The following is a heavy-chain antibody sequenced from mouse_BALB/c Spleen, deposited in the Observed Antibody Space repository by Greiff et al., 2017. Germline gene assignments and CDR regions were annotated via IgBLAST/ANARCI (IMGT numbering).Heavy chain of an antibody. CDR2: IYPGSGNT. Sequence: VQLQQSGAELARPGASVKLSCKASGYTFTDYYINWVKQRTGQGLEWIGEIYPGSGNTYYNEKFKGKATLTADKSSSTAYMQLSSLTSEDSAVYFCATYGSSYEDAMDYWGQGTSVTVSS. CDR1: GYTFTDYY. D-gene: IGHD1-1*01. V-gene: IGHV1-77*01. J-gene: IGHJ4*01. CDR3: ATYGSSYEDAMDY.